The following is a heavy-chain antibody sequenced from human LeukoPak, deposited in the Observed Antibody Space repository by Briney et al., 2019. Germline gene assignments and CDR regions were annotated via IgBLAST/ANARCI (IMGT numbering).Heavy chain of an antibody. CDR3: VRDYYDSSGYYFDY. CDR1: GDSISSYY. Sequence: PSETLSLTCTISGDSISSYYWSWIRQPPGKGLEWIGYTSYSGNTNYNPSLKSRVTMLIDTSKNQFSLKLSSVTAGDTAVYYCVRDYYDSSGYYFDYWGQGTLVTVSS. D-gene: IGHD3-22*01. V-gene: IGHV4-59*01. J-gene: IGHJ4*02. CDR2: TSYSGNT.